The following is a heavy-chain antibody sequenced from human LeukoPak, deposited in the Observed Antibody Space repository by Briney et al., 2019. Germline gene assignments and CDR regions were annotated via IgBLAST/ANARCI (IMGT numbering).Heavy chain of an antibody. J-gene: IGHJ5*02. CDR3: ARDLPNSSGWFDP. V-gene: IGHV1-18*01. CDR1: GYTFTSFG. D-gene: IGHD6-19*01. Sequence: GASVKVSCKASGYTFTSFGISWVRQAPGQGLEWMGWISVYNGNTNYAHKLQDRVTMTTDTSTSTAYMELRSLRSDDTAVYYCARDLPNSSGWFDPWGQGTLVTVSS. CDR2: ISVYNGNT.